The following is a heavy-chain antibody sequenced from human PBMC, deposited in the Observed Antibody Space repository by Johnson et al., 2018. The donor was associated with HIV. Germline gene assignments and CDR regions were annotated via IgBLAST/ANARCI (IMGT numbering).Heavy chain of an antibody. V-gene: IGHV3-30*07. CDR2: ISNDGSNK. CDR3: ARPYSESIYAAFSL. Sequence: QVQLVESGGGVVQPGRSLRLSCAVSGFTFSDYSMHWVRQAPGKGLEWVAIISNDGSNKYYADSVKGRFTISRDNSKNTLYVQMNSLRAEDTAVYYCARPYSESIYAAFSLWGQGTMVTVSS. J-gene: IGHJ3*01. D-gene: IGHD2/OR15-2a*01. CDR1: GFTFSDYS.